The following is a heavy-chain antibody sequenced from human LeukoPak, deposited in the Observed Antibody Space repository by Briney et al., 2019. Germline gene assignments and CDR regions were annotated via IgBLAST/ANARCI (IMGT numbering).Heavy chain of an antibody. J-gene: IGHJ4*02. D-gene: IGHD6-13*01. CDR3: ARIEQQLVRK. CDR2: IYHSGST. CDR1: GGSISSGGYY. V-gene: IGHV4-30-2*01. Sequence: PSQTLSLTCTVSGGSISSGGYYWSWIRQPPRKGLEWIGYIYHSGSTYYNPSLKSRVTISVDRSKNQFSLKLSSVTAADTAVYYCARIEQQLVRKWGQGTLVTVSS.